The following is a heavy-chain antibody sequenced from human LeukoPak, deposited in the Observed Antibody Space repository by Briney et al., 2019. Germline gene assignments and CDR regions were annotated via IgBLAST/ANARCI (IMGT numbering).Heavy chain of an antibody. V-gene: IGHV4-39*01. CDR3: ARRGSRRYFDL. CDR2: IYYSGST. CDR1: GGSISSSSYY. J-gene: IGHJ2*01. Sequence: SETLSLTCTVSGGSISSSSYYWGWIRQPPGKGLEWIGSIYYSGSTYYNPSLKSRVTISVDTSKNQFSLKLTSVTAADTAVYYCARRGSRRYFDLWGRGTLVTVSS.